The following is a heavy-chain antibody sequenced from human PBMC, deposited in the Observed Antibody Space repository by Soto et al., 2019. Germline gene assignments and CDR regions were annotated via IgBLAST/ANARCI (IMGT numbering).Heavy chain of an antibody. V-gene: IGHV4-30-4*01. J-gene: IGHJ4*02. Sequence: PSETLSLTCTVSGGSISSGDYYWSWIRQPPGKGLEWIGYIYYSGSTYYNPSLKSRVTISVDTSKNQFSLRLSSVTAADTAVYYCARGHSSGYYPDPVDYWGQGTLVTVSS. CDR2: IYYSGST. CDR1: GGSISSGDYY. D-gene: IGHD3-22*01. CDR3: ARGHSSGYYPDPVDY.